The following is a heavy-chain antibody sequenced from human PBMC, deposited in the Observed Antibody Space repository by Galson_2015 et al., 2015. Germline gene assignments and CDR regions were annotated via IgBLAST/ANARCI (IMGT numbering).Heavy chain of an antibody. CDR1: GFSLSTSGVG. D-gene: IGHD6-13*01. CDR2: IYWNDDK. V-gene: IGHV2-5*01. J-gene: IGHJ5*02. Sequence: PALVKPIQTLTLTCTFSGFSLSTSGVGVGWIRQPPGKALEWLALIYWNDDKRYSPSLKSRLTITKDTSKNQVVLTMTNMDPVDTATYYCAHRTIAAAGALFDPWGQGTLVTVSS. CDR3: AHRTIAAAGALFDP.